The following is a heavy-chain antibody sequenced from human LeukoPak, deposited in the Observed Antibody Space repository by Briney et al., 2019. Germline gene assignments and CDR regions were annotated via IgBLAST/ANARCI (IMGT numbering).Heavy chain of an antibody. D-gene: IGHD5-18*01. V-gene: IGHV3-11*05. J-gene: IGHJ4*02. CDR2: ISSSSSYT. CDR3: ARDGRYSYVLADY. Sequence: GGSLRLSCEVSGFTFSDHYMSWIRQAPGKRLEWVSYISSSSSYTNYADSVKGRFTISRDNAKNSLYLQMNSLRAEDTAVYYCARDGRYSYVLADYWGQGTLVTVSS. CDR1: GFTFSDHY.